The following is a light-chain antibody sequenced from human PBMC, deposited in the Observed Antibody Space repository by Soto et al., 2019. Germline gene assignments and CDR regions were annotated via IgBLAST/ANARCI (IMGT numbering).Light chain of an antibody. CDR2: MND. Sequence: QSVLTQPPSASGTPGQRVTISCSGSSSNIGSNDVNWYQQLPGTAPKLLVYMNDHRPSGVPDRFSGSKSGTSASLAISGLRSEDEADYYCAAWDDSLRGHWVFGGGTKLTVL. J-gene: IGLJ3*02. CDR1: SSNIGSND. V-gene: IGLV1-47*01. CDR3: AAWDDSLRGHWV.